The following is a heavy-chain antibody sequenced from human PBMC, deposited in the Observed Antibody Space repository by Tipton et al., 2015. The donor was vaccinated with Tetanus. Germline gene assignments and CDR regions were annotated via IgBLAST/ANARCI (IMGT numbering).Heavy chain of an antibody. D-gene: IGHD2-8*01. CDR1: GYIFNNYW. V-gene: IGHV5-51*01. J-gene: IGHJ4*02. Sequence: QLVQSGGEVKKPGESLKISCKGSGYIFNNYWIGWVRQKPGKGLEWMGIIYPGDSDTRYSPSLQGQVTISVDKSINTAYLQWSSLKASDTSMFYCARAHCTDGVCNFDFWGQGALVTVAP. CDR3: ARAHCTDGVCNFDF. CDR2: IYPGDSDT.